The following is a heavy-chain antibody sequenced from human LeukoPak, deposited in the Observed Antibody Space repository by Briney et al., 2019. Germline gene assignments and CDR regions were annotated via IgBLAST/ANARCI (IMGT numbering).Heavy chain of an antibody. D-gene: IGHD3-9*01. CDR2: VSRDGRNQ. CDR1: GFSFNNYG. Sequence: GRSLRLSCAASGFSFNNYGMFWVRQAPGAGLEWVAFVSRDGRNQHLADSVKGRFTISRDNSKNTLYLQMNSLRAEDTAVYYCAKALADILTGYSFWGQGTLVTVSS. J-gene: IGHJ4*02. CDR3: AKALADILTGYSF. V-gene: IGHV3-30*18.